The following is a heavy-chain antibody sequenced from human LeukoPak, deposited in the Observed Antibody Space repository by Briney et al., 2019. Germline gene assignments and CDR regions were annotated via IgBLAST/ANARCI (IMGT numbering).Heavy chain of an antibody. CDR2: MNPNSGDT. J-gene: IGHJ4*02. V-gene: IGHV1-8*01. CDR3: ARASYGYYFDY. Sequence: ASVKVSCKASGYTFTTYDITWVRQATGQGLEWMGWMNPNSGDTAYAQKFQGRVAMTRDTSISTAYMELRSLRSDDTAVYYCARASYGYYFDYWGQGTLVTVSS. D-gene: IGHD5-18*01. CDR1: GYTFTTYD.